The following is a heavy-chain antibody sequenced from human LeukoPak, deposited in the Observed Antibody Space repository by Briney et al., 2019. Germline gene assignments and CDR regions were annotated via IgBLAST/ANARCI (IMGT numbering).Heavy chain of an antibody. Sequence: GGSLRLSCAASGFTFSSYSMNWVRQAPGKGLEWVSSISSSSSYIYYADSVKGRYTISRDNAKNSLYLQMNSLRAEDTAVYYCAREPYDSSGYYFDYWGQGTLVTVSS. CDR3: AREPYDSSGYYFDY. CDR1: GFTFSSYS. D-gene: IGHD3-22*01. J-gene: IGHJ4*02. V-gene: IGHV3-21*01. CDR2: ISSSSSYI.